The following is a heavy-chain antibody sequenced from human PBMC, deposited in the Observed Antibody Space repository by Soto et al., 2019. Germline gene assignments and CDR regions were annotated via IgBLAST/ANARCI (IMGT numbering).Heavy chain of an antibody. CDR2: IYYSGTT. Sequence: SEPLCVTCAVAGDSITGNSYFWAGIRQPPGKGLEWIGSIYYSGTTYYNPSLKSRVTISVDRSKNQFSLKLNSVAAADTAIYYCARLVTGLMGYAYDIWGQGTMVTVSS. V-gene: IGHV4-39*01. CDR3: ARLVTGLMGYAYDI. J-gene: IGHJ3*02. CDR1: GDSITGNSYF. D-gene: IGHD2-8*02.